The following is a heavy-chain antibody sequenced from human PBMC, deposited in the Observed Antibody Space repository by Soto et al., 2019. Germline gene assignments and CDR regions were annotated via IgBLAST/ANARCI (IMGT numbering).Heavy chain of an antibody. CDR2: INHSGST. CDR3: ARGLLANDYGDYVGWFDP. J-gene: IGHJ5*02. CDR1: GGSFSGYY. V-gene: IGHV4-34*01. Sequence: SETLSLTCAVYGGSFSGYYWSWIRQPPGKGLEWIGEINHSGSTNYNPSLKSRVTISVDTSKNQFSLKLSSVTAADTAVYYCARGLLANDYGDYVGWFDPWGQGTLVTVSS. D-gene: IGHD4-17*01.